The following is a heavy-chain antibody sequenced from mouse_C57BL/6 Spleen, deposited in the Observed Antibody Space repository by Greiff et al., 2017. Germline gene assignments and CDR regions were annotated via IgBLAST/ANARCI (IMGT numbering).Heavy chain of an antibody. D-gene: IGHD2-4*01. J-gene: IGHJ3*01. V-gene: IGHV6-3*01. CDR3: TDYDYELAY. CDR1: GFTFSNYW. Sequence: EVHLVESGGGLVQPGGSMKLSCVASGFTFSNYWMNWVRQSPEKGLEWVAQIRLKSDNYATHYAESVKGRFTISRDDSKSSVYLQMNNLRAEDTGIYYCTDYDYELAYWGQGTLVTVSA. CDR2: IRLKSDNYAT.